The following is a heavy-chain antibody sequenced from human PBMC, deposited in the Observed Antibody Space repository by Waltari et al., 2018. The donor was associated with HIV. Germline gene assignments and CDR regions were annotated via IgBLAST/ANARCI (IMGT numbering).Heavy chain of an antibody. D-gene: IGHD1-26*01. V-gene: IGHV4-39*01. CDR1: GGLLSRRSYF. Sequence: QLQLQESGPGLVKPSETLSLTCPVSGGLLSRRSYFLGWIRQPPGKGLEWIGRIYYTGRAYYNPSLKSRVTISVDTSKNQFSLKVTSVTAADTAVYYCARHALRVGAAYWNFDLWGRGTLVTVSS. CDR2: IYYTGRA. J-gene: IGHJ2*01. CDR3: ARHALRVGAAYWNFDL.